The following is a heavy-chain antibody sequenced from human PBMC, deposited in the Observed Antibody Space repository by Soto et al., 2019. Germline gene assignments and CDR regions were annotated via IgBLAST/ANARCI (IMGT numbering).Heavy chain of an antibody. Sequence: SETLSLTCAVYGGSFSGYYWSWIRQPPGKGLEWIGEINHSGSTNYNPSLKSRVTISVDTSKNQFSLKLSSVTAADTAVYYCARTVYYYGSGSYYLGTGFRIWGQGTLVTVSS. CDR3: ARTVYYYGSGSYYLGTGFRI. CDR1: GGSFSGYY. J-gene: IGHJ4*02. D-gene: IGHD3-10*01. V-gene: IGHV4-34*01. CDR2: INHSGST.